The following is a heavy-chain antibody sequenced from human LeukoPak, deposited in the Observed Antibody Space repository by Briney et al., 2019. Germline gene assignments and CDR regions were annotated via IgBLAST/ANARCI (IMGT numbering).Heavy chain of an antibody. V-gene: IGHV5-51*01. CDR1: GYSFSSYW. J-gene: IGHJ3*02. CDR2: IYCGDSDT. CDR3: ARRADFWSGRGAFDI. Sequence: PGESLKISCKGSGYSFSSYWIGWVRQMPGKGLEWMGIIYCGDSDTRYSPSFQGQVTISADKSISTAYLQWSSLKASDTAMYYCARRADFWSGRGAFDIWGQGTMVTVSS. D-gene: IGHD3-3*01.